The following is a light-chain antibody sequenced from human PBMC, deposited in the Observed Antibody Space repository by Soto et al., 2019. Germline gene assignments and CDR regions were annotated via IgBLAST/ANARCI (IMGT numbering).Light chain of an antibody. CDR2: GAS. CDR3: QQYAASPRT. CDR1: QSVSDNY. V-gene: IGKV3-20*01. J-gene: IGKJ1*01. Sequence: EIVLTQFPGTLSLSPRERATLSCRASQSVSDNYLAWYQHKPGQAPRLLIYGASSRAPGIPDRFSGSGSGTDFTLTISRLEPEDFAIYYCQQYAASPRTFGQGTQVEVK.